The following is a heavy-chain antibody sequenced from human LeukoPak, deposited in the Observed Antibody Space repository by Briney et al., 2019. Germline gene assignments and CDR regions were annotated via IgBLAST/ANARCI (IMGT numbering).Heavy chain of an antibody. CDR1: GGSFSGYY. CDR2: INHSGST. Sequence: SEALSLTCAVYGGSFSGYYWSWIRQPPGKGLEWLGEINHSGSTNYNPSLKSRVTISVDTSKNQFSLKLSSVTAADTAVYYCARGRSYDFWSGYPTPRYYYYGMDVWGQGTTVTVSS. J-gene: IGHJ6*02. CDR3: ARGRSYDFWSGYPTPRYYYYGMDV. V-gene: IGHV4-34*01. D-gene: IGHD3-3*01.